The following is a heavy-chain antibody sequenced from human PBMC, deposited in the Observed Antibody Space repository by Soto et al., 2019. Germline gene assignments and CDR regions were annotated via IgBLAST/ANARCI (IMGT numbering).Heavy chain of an antibody. CDR3: ARQTGYYDSRGYYRNWDY. CDR2: IYPGDSGT. J-gene: IGHJ4*02. D-gene: IGHD3-22*01. V-gene: IGHV5-51*01. Sequence: LGESLKISCKGSGYSFTNYWIGWVRQMPGKGLEWMGIIYPGDSGTRYSPSFQGQVTISADKSISTAYLQWSSLKASDTAMYYCARQTGYYDSRGYYRNWDYWGQGTLVTVSS. CDR1: GYSFTNYW.